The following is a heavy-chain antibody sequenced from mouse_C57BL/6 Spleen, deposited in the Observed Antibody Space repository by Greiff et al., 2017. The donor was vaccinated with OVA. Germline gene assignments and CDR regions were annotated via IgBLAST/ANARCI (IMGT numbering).Heavy chain of an antibody. CDR2: IHPSGSDT. CDR1: GFTFTSYW. V-gene: IGHV1-74*01. D-gene: IGHD1-3*01. Sequence: VQLQQPGAGLVQPGASVKVSCKASGFTFTSYWMHWVKQSPGQGLEWIGWIHPSGSDTNYTHNFKGKATLPVDKSSSTAYMQLSSLTSEDSAVDYCAMWRNSGSDGGYWGQGTTLTVSS. J-gene: IGHJ2*01. CDR3: AMWRNSGSDGGY.